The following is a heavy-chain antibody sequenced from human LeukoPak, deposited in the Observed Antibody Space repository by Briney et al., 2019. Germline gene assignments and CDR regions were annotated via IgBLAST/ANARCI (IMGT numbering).Heavy chain of an antibody. CDR3: ATPHELYGDLDY. CDR2: ISAYNGNT. D-gene: IGHD4-17*01. CDR1: GYTFTSYG. J-gene: IGHJ4*02. V-gene: IGHV1-18*01. Sequence: ASVKVSCKASGYTFTSYGISWVRQAPGQGLEWMGWISAYNGNTKYAQKLQGRVTMTTDTSTSTAYMELRNLRSDDTAVYYCATPHELYGDLDYCGQGTLVTVSS.